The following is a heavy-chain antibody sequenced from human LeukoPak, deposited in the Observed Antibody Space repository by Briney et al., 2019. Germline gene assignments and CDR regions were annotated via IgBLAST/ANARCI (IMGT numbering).Heavy chain of an antibody. J-gene: IGHJ6*02. D-gene: IGHD3-16*01. CDR1: GYSFTGCF. CDR3: ARRFYYAMDV. Sequence: GASVKVSCKASGYSFTGCFMQWVRQAPGQGLEWMGWINPNSGDTNYAQKFQGRVTMTRDTSISTAYMELSRLRSDDAAVYYCARRFYYAMDVWGQGTTVTVSS. CDR2: INPNSGDT. V-gene: IGHV1-2*02.